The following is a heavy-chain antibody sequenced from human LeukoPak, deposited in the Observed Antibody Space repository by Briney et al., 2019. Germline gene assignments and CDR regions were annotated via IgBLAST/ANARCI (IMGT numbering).Heavy chain of an antibody. Sequence: GASVKVSCTASGYIFSGQYMHWLRQAPGQGLEWMGWLNPNSGGTNYAQKFQDRVTITRDTSISTVYMELSRLRSDDTAVYFCARDSTTSDSRGLIMYFFDYWGQGTLVTVSS. CDR3: ARDSTTSDSRGLIMYFFDY. J-gene: IGHJ4*02. CDR2: LNPNSGGT. D-gene: IGHD6-19*01. CDR1: GYIFSGQY. V-gene: IGHV1-2*02.